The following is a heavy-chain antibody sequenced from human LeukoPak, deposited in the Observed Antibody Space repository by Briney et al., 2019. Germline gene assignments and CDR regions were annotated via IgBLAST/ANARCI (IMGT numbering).Heavy chain of an antibody. V-gene: IGHV3-7*01. CDR1: GFTFSNYW. D-gene: IGHD3-10*01. CDR3: ARDGGVGFDM. J-gene: IGHJ3*02. CDR2: MKQDGSDK. Sequence: AGGSLRLSCVASGFTFSNYWMTWVRQAPGKGLEWAASMKQDGSDKYYVDSVKGRFTISRDNGKKSLYLQMNSLRAEDTAVYYCARDGGVGFDMWGQGTMVTVSS.